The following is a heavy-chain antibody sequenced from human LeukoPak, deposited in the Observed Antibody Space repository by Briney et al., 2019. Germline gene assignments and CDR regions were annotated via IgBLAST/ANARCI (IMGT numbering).Heavy chain of an antibody. CDR1: GFTFSSYG. D-gene: IGHD3-3*01. CDR3: AKDRGVTYYDFWSRYYGMDV. V-gene: IGHV3-30*18. Sequence: GGSLRLSCAASGFTFSSYGMHWVRQAPGKGLEWVAVISYDGSNKYYADSVKGRFTISRDNSKNTLYLQMNSLRAEDTVVYYCAKDRGVTYYDFWSRYYGMDVWGQGTTVTVSS. CDR2: ISYDGSNK. J-gene: IGHJ6*02.